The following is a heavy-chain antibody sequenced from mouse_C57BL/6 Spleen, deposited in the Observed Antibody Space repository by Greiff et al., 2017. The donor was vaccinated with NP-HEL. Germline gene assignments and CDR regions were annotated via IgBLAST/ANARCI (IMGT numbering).Heavy chain of an antibody. D-gene: IGHD2-3*01. CDR2: IDPSDSYT. CDR1: GYTFTSYW. Sequence: QVQLQQPGAELVMPGASVKLSCKASGYTFTSYWMHWVKQRPGQGLEWIGDIDPSDSYTNYNQKFKGKSTWTVDKSSSTVYMQLISLTSEDSAVYYCARNDYYTAWFACGGQGTLVTVSA. V-gene: IGHV1-69*01. J-gene: IGHJ3*01. CDR3: ARNDYYTAWFAC.